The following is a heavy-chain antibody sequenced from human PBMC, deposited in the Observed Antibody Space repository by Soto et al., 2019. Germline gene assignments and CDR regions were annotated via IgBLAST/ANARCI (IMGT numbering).Heavy chain of an antibody. V-gene: IGHV1-2*02. D-gene: IGHD4-17*01. CDR2: INPNSGGT. J-gene: IGHJ3*02. CDR1: GYTFTGYY. CDR3: ARDYGDAFDI. Sequence: EASVKVSCKXSGYTFTGYYMHWVRQAPGQGLEWMGWINPNSGGTNYAQEFRGRVTLARDTSISTAYMELSRLRSDDTALYYCARDYGDAFDIWGQGTMVTVSS.